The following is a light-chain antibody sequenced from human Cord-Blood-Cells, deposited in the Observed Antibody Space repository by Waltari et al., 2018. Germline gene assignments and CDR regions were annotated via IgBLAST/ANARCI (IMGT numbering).Light chain of an antibody. Sequence: QSALTQSASVSGSPGQSIHITCTGTSRSVGRVYLVSWYQQHPGKAPKLMIYEGSKRPSGVSNRFSGSKSGNTASLTISGLQAEDEADYYCCSYAGSSTYVFGTGTKVTVL. CDR3: CSYAGSSTYV. CDR1: SRSVGRVYL. V-gene: IGLV2-23*01. J-gene: IGLJ1*01. CDR2: EGS.